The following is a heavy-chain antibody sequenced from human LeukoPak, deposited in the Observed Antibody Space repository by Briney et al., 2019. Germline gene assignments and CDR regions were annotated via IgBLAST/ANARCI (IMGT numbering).Heavy chain of an antibody. Sequence: PSETLSLTCTVSGGSISSSSYYWGWIRQPPGKGLEWIGSIYYSGSTYYNPSLKSRVTISVDTSKNQFSLKLSSVTAADTAVYYCARDLTIFGVVIKRFDYWGQGTLVTVSS. CDR2: IYYSGST. J-gene: IGHJ4*02. D-gene: IGHD3-3*01. CDR3: ARDLTIFGVVIKRFDY. CDR1: GGSISSSSYY. V-gene: IGHV4-39*07.